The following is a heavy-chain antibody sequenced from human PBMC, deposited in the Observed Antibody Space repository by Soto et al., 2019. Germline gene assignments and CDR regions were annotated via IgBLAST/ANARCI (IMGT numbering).Heavy chain of an antibody. CDR1: GGSISSGGYY. CDR2: IYYSGST. D-gene: IGHD6-13*01. V-gene: IGHV4-31*03. Sequence: QVQLQESGPGLVKPSQTLSLTCTVSGGSISSGGYYWSWIRQHPGKGLEWIGYIYYSGSTYYNPALKSRVTISVDTSKNQFSLKLSSVTAADTAVYYCARGGIAAPAPPDYWGQGTLVTVSS. CDR3: ARGGIAAPAPPDY. J-gene: IGHJ4*02.